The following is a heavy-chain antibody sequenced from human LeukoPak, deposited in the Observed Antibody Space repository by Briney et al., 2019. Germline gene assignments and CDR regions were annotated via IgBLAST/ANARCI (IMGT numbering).Heavy chain of an antibody. CDR1: GFTFTNTA. V-gene: IGHV1-58*02. CDR2: IVVGSGNT. D-gene: IGHD3-10*01. CDR3: AAMVRGHYYIDV. Sequence: ASVKVSCKASGFTFTNTAIQWVRQARGQRLEWMGWIVVGSGNTKYAQNFQERVTITRDMSTSTAYMELSSLRSEDTAVYYCAAMVRGHYYIDVWGKGTTVTISS. J-gene: IGHJ6*03.